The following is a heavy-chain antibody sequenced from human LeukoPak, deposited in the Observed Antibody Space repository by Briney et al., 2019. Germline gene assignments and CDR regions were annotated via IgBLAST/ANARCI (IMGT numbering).Heavy chain of an antibody. CDR3: AKYPELTDSGSAPPAYYGMDV. Sequence: GESLNISCKGSGYSFTRYWIGWVRQVPGKGLEWMGIIFPGDSESRYSPSFRGQVTISADKSISTAYMQWSSLKATDTAMYYCAKYPELTDSGSAPPAYYGMDVWGQGTTVTVSS. CDR2: IFPGDSES. J-gene: IGHJ6*02. D-gene: IGHD3-10*01. CDR1: GYSFTRYW. V-gene: IGHV5-51*01.